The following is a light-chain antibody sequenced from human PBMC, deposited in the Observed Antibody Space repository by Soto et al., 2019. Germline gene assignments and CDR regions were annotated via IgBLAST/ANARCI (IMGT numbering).Light chain of an antibody. Sequence: ELVFTQSPGTLSLSPGERAPLSFRASQSVSNNYLAWYQQKPGQAPRLLIYGASNRATGIPDRFSGSGSGTDFTLTISRLEPEDFAVYYCQQYGSSPTFGQGTRLEI. V-gene: IGKV3-20*01. J-gene: IGKJ5*01. CDR2: GAS. CDR3: QQYGSSPT. CDR1: QSVSNNY.